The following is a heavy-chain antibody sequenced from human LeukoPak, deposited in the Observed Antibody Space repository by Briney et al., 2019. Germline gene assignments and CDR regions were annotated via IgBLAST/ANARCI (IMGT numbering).Heavy chain of an antibody. CDR1: GGSISSYH. J-gene: IGHJ6*03. CDR3: ARGYYDSRYYNYYMGV. V-gene: IGHV4-4*07. CDR2: LYNTGTT. Sequence: SETLSLTCTVSGGSISSYHWSWIRQPAGKGLEWIGRLYNTGTTNYNPSLKSRVTMSVDTSKNQFSLKLSSVTAADTAVYYCARGYYDSRYYNYYMGVWGKGTTVTVSS. D-gene: IGHD3-22*01.